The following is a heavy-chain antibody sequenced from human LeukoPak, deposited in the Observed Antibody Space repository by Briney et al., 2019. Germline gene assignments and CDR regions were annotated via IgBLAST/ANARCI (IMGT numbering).Heavy chain of an antibody. J-gene: IGHJ4*02. CDR2: IYYSGSP. Sequence: PSETLSLTCTVSGGSISSSSYYWGWIRQPPGKGLEWIGSIYYSGSPYYNPSLKSRVTISVDTSKNQFSPKLSSVTAADTAVYFCARAIDNSYGLLDYWGQGTLVTVSS. CDR3: ARAIDNSYGLLDY. CDR1: GGSISSSSYY. D-gene: IGHD5-18*01. V-gene: IGHV4-39*07.